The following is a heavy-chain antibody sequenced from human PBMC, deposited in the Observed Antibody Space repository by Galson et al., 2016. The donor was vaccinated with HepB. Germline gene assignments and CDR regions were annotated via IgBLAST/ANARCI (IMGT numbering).Heavy chain of an antibody. D-gene: IGHD2-15*01. CDR3: ATYTRHFGGGTCYSLDY. J-gene: IGHJ4*02. CDR1: GDSITSYH. V-gene: IGHV4-59*08. CDR2: VYYSGDT. Sequence: SETLSLTCTVSGDSITSYHWTWIRQPPGKGLEWIGYVYYSGDTNYNPSLKSRVTISLETSKNQFSLKLSSVSAADTAVYYCATYTRHFGGGTCYSLDYWGQGTLAIVSS.